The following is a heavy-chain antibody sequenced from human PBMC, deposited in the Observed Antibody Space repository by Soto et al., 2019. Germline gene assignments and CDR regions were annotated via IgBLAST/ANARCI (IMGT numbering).Heavy chain of an antibody. J-gene: IGHJ4*02. CDR1: GYTFTSCG. Sequence: ASVKVSCKASGYTFTSCGISWVRQAPGQGLEWMGWISAYNGNTNYAQKLQGRVTMTTDTSTSTAYMELRSLRSDDTAVYYCARGVITFGGVIVITHFDYWGQGTLVTVSS. CDR2: ISAYNGNT. V-gene: IGHV1-18*01. D-gene: IGHD3-16*02. CDR3: ARGVITFGGVIVITHFDY.